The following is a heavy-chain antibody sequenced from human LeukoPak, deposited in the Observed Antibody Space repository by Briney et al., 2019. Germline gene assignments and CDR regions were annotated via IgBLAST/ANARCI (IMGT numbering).Heavy chain of an antibody. CDR2: IYTSGST. Sequence: SETLSLTCTVSGGSISSYYWSWIRQPAGKGLEWIGRIYTSGSTNYNPSLKSRVTMSVDTSKNQFSLRLSSVTAADTAVYYCARVEGSGWYRYFDYWGQGTLVTVSS. V-gene: IGHV4-4*07. CDR1: GGSISSYY. J-gene: IGHJ4*02. CDR3: ARVEGSGWYRYFDY. D-gene: IGHD6-19*01.